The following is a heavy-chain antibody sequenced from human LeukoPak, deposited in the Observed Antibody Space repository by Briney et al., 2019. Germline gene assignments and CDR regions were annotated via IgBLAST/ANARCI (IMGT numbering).Heavy chain of an antibody. CDR3: ASFDY. CDR2: IWYDGSNK. CDR1: GFTFSSYG. V-gene: IGHV3-33*01. J-gene: IGHJ4*02. Sequence: GRSLRLSCAASGFTFSSYGMHWVRQAPGKGLEWVAVIWYDGSNKYYADSVKGRFTISKDNSKNSLYLQMKSLGGEDTAVYYCASFDYWGQGTLVTVSS.